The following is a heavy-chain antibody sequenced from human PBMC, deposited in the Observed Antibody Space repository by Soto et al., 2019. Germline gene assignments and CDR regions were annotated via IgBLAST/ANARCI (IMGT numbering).Heavy chain of an antibody. CDR1: GFTLSSYE. CDR3: ARGGKYYYDCSGSVG. J-gene: IGHJ4*02. CDR2: ISRSGSTI. Sequence: PGGSLRLSCAASGFTLSSYEMNWVRQAPGKGLEWVSYISRSGSTIYYADSVKGRFTISRDNAKNSLYLQMNSLRAEDTAVYYCARGGKYYYDCSGSVGWGQGTLVTVSS. V-gene: IGHV3-48*03. D-gene: IGHD3-22*01.